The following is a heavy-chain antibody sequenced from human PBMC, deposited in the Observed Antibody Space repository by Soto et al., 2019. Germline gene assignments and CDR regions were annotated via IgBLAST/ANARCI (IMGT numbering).Heavy chain of an antibody. CDR1: GDSITSYY. J-gene: IGHJ5*02. Sequence: SETLSLTCTVSGDSITSYYWSWIRQPPGKGLEWIGYMYYTGSTNYNPSLKSRVTISVDTSKNQFSLKLSSVTAADTAVYYCAGGVRKYDSGTYYNYFFFSAWGQGTLVTVSS. CDR3: AGGVRKYDSGTYYNYFFFSA. D-gene: IGHD3-10*01. V-gene: IGHV4-59*01. CDR2: MYYTGST.